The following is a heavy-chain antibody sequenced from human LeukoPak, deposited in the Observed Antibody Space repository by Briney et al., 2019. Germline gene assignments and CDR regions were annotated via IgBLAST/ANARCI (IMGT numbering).Heavy chain of an antibody. V-gene: IGHV4-59*13. J-gene: IGHJ3*02. CDR1: GDSSRSYY. D-gene: IGHD1-26*01. Sequence: SETLSLTCTVSGDSSRSYYWSWIRQPPGKGLEWIGYIYYSGSTNYNPSLKSRVTILVDTSKNQFSLKLSSVTAADTAVYYCARDRRYSGISGAFDIWGQGTMVTVSS. CDR2: IYYSGST. CDR3: ARDRRYSGISGAFDI.